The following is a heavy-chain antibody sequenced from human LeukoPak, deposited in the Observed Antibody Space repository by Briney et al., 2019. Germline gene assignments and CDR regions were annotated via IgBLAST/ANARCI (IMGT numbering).Heavy chain of an antibody. CDR2: IYHSGGS. Sequence: SETLSLTCAVSGYSISSGYYWGWIRQSPGTGLEWIGSIYHSGGSYYNPSLKSRVTISEDTSKNQFSLKLSSMSAADTAVCYCATAVVITPFDYWGQGILVTVSS. CDR3: ATAVVITPFDY. CDR1: GYSISSGYY. J-gene: IGHJ4*02. V-gene: IGHV4-38-2*01. D-gene: IGHD3-22*01.